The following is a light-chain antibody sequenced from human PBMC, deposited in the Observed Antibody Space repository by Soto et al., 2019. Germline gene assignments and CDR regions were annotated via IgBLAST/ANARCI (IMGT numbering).Light chain of an antibody. CDR2: DAS. J-gene: IGKJ3*01. V-gene: IGKV1-5*01. Sequence: DIQMTQSPSTLSASVGGTVTITCRASQSISSWLAWYQQKPGKAPKLLIYDASSLESGVPPRFSGSGYGTEFTLTVGSLQPDDFATYYCQQYNSHSITFGPGTKVDSK. CDR3: QQYNSHSIT. CDR1: QSISSW.